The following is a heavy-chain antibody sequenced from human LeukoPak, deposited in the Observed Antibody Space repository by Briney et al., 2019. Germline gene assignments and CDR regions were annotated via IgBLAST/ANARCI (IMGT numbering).Heavy chain of an antibody. Sequence: SETLSLTCTVSGGSISSYYWSWIRQPPGKGLEWIGYIYYSGSTNYNPSLKSRVTISVDTSKNQFSLKLSSVTAADTAVYYCARGIAAAGAPFDYWGQGTLVTVSS. CDR2: IYYSGST. J-gene: IGHJ4*02. D-gene: IGHD6-13*01. CDR3: ARGIAAAGAPFDY. V-gene: IGHV4-59*12. CDR1: GGSISSYY.